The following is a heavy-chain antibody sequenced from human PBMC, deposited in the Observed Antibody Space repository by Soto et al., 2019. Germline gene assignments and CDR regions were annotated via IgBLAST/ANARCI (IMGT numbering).Heavy chain of an antibody. D-gene: IGHD1-26*01. CDR1: GGTFSSYA. V-gene: IGHV1-69*12. CDR3: AREVGATSGIDY. Sequence: QVQLVQSGAEVKKPGSSVKVSCKASGGTFSSYAISWVRQAPGQGLEWMGGIIPIFGTANYAQKFQGRVTIXAXVSPSTAYMELSSLGSEDKAVYYCAREVGATSGIDYWGEGTLITVSS. CDR2: IIPIFGTA. J-gene: IGHJ4*02.